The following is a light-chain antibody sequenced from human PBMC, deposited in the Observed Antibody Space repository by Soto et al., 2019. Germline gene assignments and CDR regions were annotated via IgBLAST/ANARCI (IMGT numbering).Light chain of an antibody. CDR2: GAS. V-gene: IGKV3-20*01. CDR3: QQYGSSPR. Sequence: EIVLTQSPGTLSLSPGERATLSCRASQSVSSSYLAWYQQKPGQAPRLLIYGASSRATGIPDRFSGSGSGTEFTHTISRLEPEGFAVFCGQQYGSSPRFRQGTKVEIK. CDR1: QSVSSSY. J-gene: IGKJ1*01.